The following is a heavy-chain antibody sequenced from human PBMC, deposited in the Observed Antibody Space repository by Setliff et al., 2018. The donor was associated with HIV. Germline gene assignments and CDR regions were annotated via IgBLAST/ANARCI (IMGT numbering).Heavy chain of an antibody. Sequence: GASVKVSCKASGYTFINYDIYWVRQTTGQGLEWMGWMNPDSGNTGYAQKFQGRVTMTRNTSISTAYMELRNLRSDDTAVYFCTRGVPARVALLYWFDPWGQGTLVTVSS. D-gene: IGHD2-21*01. J-gene: IGHJ5*02. CDR2: MNPDSGNT. V-gene: IGHV1-8*02. CDR3: TRGVPARVALLYWFDP. CDR1: GYTFINYD.